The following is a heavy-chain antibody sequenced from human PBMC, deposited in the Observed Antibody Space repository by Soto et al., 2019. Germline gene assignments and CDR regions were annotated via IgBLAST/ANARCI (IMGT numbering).Heavy chain of an antibody. CDR3: ASHIGYCSGGSCYGHYYYYGMDV. D-gene: IGHD2-15*01. CDR2: ISAYNGNT. Sequence: ASVKVSCKASGYTFTSYGISWVRQAPGQGLEWMGWISAYNGNTNYAQKLQGRVTITADESTSTAYMELSSLRSEDTAVYYCASHIGYCSGGSCYGHYYYYGMDVWGQGTTVTVSS. V-gene: IGHV1-18*01. J-gene: IGHJ6*02. CDR1: GYTFTSYG.